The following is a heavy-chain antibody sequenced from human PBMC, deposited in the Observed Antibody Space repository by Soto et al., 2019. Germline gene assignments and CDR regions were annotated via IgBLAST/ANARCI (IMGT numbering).Heavy chain of an antibody. D-gene: IGHD2-15*01. CDR2: IHYSGDA. V-gene: IGHV4-39*01. CDR1: GVSISSSGHY. J-gene: IGHJ6*02. CDR3: SRHYCSGGSCYYYGMDV. Sequence: PSETLSLTCTVSGVSISSSGHYWGWVRQPPGKGLEWIGTIHYSGDAYYNQSLKSRVSISVDTSKSQFSLKLNSVTAADTALYYCSRHYCSGGSCYYYGMDVWGQGTTVT.